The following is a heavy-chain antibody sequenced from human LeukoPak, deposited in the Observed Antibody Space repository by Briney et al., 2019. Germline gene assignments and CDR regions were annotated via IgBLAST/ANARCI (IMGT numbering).Heavy chain of an antibody. V-gene: IGHV3-15*01. D-gene: IGHD3-3*01. CDR2: IRSKTDGGTT. CDR3: AKHIYGVVSIQQ. CDR1: GFTFRDAW. J-gene: IGHJ1*01. Sequence: PGGSLRLSCAASGFTFRDAWMTWVRQAPGKGLEWVCRIRSKTDGGTTDYAVSVQGRFTISRDDSKNTLYLQMSSLKTEDTAVYYCAKHIYGVVSIQQWGQGTLVTVSS.